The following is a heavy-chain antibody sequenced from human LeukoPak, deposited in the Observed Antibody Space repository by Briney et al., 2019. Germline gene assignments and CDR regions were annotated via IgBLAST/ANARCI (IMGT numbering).Heavy chain of an antibody. CDR3: AKDRVTMEGAFDI. D-gene: IGHD3-10*01. CDR1: RFTFNTYT. J-gene: IGHJ3*02. CDR2: ISSDGSNK. V-gene: IGHV3-30*04. Sequence: GGSLRLSCAASRFTFNTYTMHWVRQAPGKGLEWVAFISSDGSNKHYADSVKGRFTISRDNSKNTLYLQMNSLRAEDTAVYYCAKDRVTMEGAFDIWGQGTMVTVSS.